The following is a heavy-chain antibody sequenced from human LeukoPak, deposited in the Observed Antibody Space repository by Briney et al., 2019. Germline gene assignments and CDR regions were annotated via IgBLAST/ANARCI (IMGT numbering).Heavy chain of an antibody. V-gene: IGHV3-11*01. Sequence: GGSLRLSCAASGFTFSDYYMSWIRQAPGKGLEWVSYISSSGSTIYYADSVKGRFTIPRDNAKNPLYLQMNSLRAEDTAVYYCARVGYYYDFDYWGQGTLVTVSS. CDR1: GFTFSDYY. CDR3: ARVGYYYDFDY. J-gene: IGHJ4*02. CDR2: ISSSGSTI. D-gene: IGHD3-22*01.